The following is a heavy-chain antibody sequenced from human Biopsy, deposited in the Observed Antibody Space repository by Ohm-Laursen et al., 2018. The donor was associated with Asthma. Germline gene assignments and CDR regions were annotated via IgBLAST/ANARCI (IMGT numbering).Heavy chain of an antibody. Sequence: SVKVSCNASGGTFSSYAISWVRQAPGQGLEWMGGIIPIFGIANYAQKFQGRVTITADKSTSTAYMELSSLRSEDTAVYYCAREMRAGRGNAFDIWGQGTMVTVSS. CDR3: AREMRAGRGNAFDI. D-gene: IGHD6-19*01. J-gene: IGHJ3*02. CDR1: GGTFSSYA. V-gene: IGHV1-69*10. CDR2: IIPIFGIA.